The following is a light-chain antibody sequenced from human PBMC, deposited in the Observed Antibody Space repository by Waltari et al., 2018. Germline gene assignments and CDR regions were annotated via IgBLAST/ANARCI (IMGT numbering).Light chain of an antibody. J-gene: IGKJ4*01. Sequence: EIVLTQSPATLSLSPGRRATLSCRASQRLITYLAWYQQKPGQAPRLLIYDASNRATGIPARFSGSGSGTDFTLTISSLEPEDFAVYYCQQRYNWPVTFGGGTKVEIK. CDR3: QQRYNWPVT. CDR2: DAS. V-gene: IGKV3-11*01. CDR1: QRLITY.